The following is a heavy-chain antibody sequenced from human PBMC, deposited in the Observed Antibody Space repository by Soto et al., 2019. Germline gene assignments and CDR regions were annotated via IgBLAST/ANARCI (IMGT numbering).Heavy chain of an antibody. CDR1: GFTFSRYW. Sequence: EVQLLESGGGLVQPGGSLRLSCAASGFTFSRYWMHWVRQTPVKGLVWVSRLNGDGSFRSYADSVKGRFTISRDNAKSPLYLPMNSLRAEDKVVYYCASGHYATVGYCSPFEYWGQGSLVTVS. V-gene: IGHV3-74*01. CDR3: ASGHYATVGYCSPFEY. CDR2: LNGDGSFR. J-gene: IGHJ4*02. D-gene: IGHD4-17*01.